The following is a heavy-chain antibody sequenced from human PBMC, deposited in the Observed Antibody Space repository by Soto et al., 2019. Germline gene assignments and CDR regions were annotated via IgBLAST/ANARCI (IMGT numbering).Heavy chain of an antibody. CDR2: ISGSGGST. D-gene: IGHD1-7*01. CDR1: GFTFSSYA. Sequence: EVQLLESGGGLVQPGGSLRLSCAASGFTFSSYAMSWVRQAPGKGLEWVSAISGSGGSTYYADSVKGRFTISRDNSKNTLYQQMNSLRAEDTAVYYCANPFLSVAAGTTLVYFDYWGQGTLVTVSS. CDR3: ANPFLSVAAGTTLVYFDY. J-gene: IGHJ4*02. V-gene: IGHV3-23*01.